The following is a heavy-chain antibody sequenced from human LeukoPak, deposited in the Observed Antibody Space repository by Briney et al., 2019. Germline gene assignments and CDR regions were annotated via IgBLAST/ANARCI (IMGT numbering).Heavy chain of an antibody. D-gene: IGHD6-19*01. CDR3: AKDQYSSGRDAFDI. Sequence: SLRLSCAASGFTFDDYAMHWVRQAPGEGLEGVSGITWNSAGIAYADSVKGRFTISRDTAKNSLYLQMNSLRAEDTALYYCAKDQYSSGRDAFDIWGQGTMVTVSS. CDR2: ITWNSAGI. V-gene: IGHV3-9*01. CDR1: GFTFDDYA. J-gene: IGHJ3*02.